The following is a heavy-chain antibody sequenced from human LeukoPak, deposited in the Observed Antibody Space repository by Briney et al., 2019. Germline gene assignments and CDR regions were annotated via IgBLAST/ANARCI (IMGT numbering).Heavy chain of an antibody. D-gene: IGHD6-19*01. CDR3: AREMDSSGWYNWFDP. CDR1: GYTFTSYA. CDR2: INTNTGNP. J-gene: IGHJ5*02. V-gene: IGHV7-4-1*02. Sequence: ASVKVSCKASGYTFTSYAMYWVRQAPGQGLEWMGWINTNTGNPTYAQGFTGRFVFSLDTSVSTAYLQISSLKAEDTAVYYCAREMDSSGWYNWFDPWGQGTLVTVSS.